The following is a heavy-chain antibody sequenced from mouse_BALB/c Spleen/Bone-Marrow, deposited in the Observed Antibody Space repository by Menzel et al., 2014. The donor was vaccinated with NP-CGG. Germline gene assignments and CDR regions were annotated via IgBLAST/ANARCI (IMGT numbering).Heavy chain of an antibody. CDR2: IRNKANGYTT. V-gene: IGHV7-3*02. J-gene: IGHJ2*01. D-gene: IGHD2-4*01. Sequence: DVKLVESGGGLVQPGGSLRLSCTTSGFTFTDYYMSWVRQPPGKALEWLGFIRNKANGYTTEYSASVKGRFTISRDNSQSILYLQMNTLRAEDSATYYCARDRGLTYFDYWGQVTTLTVSS. CDR1: GFTFTDYY. CDR3: ARDRGLTYFDY.